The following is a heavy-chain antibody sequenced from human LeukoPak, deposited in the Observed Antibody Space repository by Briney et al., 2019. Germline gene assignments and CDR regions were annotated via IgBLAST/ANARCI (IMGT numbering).Heavy chain of an antibody. V-gene: IGHV4-61*02. CDR2: IYASGST. CDR3: ARDSGSSSSRVKNWFDP. J-gene: IGHJ5*02. Sequence: SETLSLTCTVSGGSISSGSYYWGWIRQPAGTGLEWIGRIYASGSTNYNPSLKSRVTISVDTSKNQFSLKLSSVTAADTAVYYCARDSGSSSSRVKNWFDPWGQGTLVTVSS. D-gene: IGHD6-13*01. CDR1: GGSISSGSYY.